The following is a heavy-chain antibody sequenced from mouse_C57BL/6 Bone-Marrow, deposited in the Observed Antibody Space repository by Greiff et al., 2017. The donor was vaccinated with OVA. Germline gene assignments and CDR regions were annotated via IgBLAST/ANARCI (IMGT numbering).Heavy chain of an antibody. CDR1: GFNIKDYY. V-gene: IGHV14-2*01. J-gene: IGHJ4*01. Sequence: EVQLQQSGAELVKPGASVKLSCTASGFNIKDYYMHWVKQRTEQGLEWIGRIDPEDGETKYAPQFQGKATITADTSSNTAYLQLSSLTSEDTAVYCCARVSIGYGNQYCYAMDYWGQGTSVTVSS. CDR3: ARVSIGYGNQYCYAMDY. CDR2: IDPEDGET. D-gene: IGHD2-1*01.